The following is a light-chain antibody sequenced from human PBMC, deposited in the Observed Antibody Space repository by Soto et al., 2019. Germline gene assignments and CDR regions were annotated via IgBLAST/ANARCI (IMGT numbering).Light chain of an antibody. V-gene: IGKV1-39*01. J-gene: IGKJ5*01. CDR3: QQNYSPPSIT. Sequence: DIQMTQSPSSLSASVGDTVSITCRASQRINNYLNWYQHKPGKAPKLLISVASTLQSGVPSRFNGSGSGIDFTLTINTLQPEDFATYFCQQNYSPPSITFGQGTRVEIK. CDR1: QRINNY. CDR2: VAS.